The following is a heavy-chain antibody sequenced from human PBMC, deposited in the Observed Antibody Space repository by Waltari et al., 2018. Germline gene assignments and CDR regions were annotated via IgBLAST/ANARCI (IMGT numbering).Heavy chain of an antibody. CDR1: GGTFSTYA. Sequence: QVQLVQSGAEVKKPGSSVKVSCKASGGTFSTYAISWVRPAPGQGLEWMGRIIPTFATPTYAQKFQDRLTITADESTSIVYMELSSLRSEDTAVYYCARAGARIVGTTTSFWYFDLWGRGTLVTVSS. CDR2: IIPTFATP. CDR3: ARAGARIVGTTTSFWYFDL. V-gene: IGHV1-69*15. D-gene: IGHD1-26*01. J-gene: IGHJ2*01.